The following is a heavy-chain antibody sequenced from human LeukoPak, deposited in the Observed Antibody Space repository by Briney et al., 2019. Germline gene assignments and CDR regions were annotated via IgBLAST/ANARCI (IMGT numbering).Heavy chain of an antibody. CDR2: IYSGGST. Sequence: PGGSLRLSCEVSGFTCSDYSMNWVRQAPGKGLEWVSVIYSGGSTYYADSVKGRFTISRDNSKNTLYLQMNSLRAEDTAVYYCARVEVYYYYYMDVWGKGTTVTISS. CDR1: GFTCSDYS. CDR3: ARVEVYYYYYMDV. J-gene: IGHJ6*03. V-gene: IGHV3-53*01.